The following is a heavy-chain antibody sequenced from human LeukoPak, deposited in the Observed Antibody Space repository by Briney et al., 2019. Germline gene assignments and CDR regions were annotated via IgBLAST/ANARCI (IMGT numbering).Heavy chain of an antibody. J-gene: IGHJ4*02. D-gene: IGHD1-1*01. CDR3: ARWNEGLDY. CDR1: GGSISGYY. Sequence: PSETLSLTCTVSGGSISGYYWSWMRQPPGKGLEWIGYIFNSEITDYNPSHESRVSISEDTSRNLLSLKLSSVTAADTAVYYCARWNEGLDYWGQGTLVTVSS. CDR2: IFNSEIT. V-gene: IGHV4-59*01.